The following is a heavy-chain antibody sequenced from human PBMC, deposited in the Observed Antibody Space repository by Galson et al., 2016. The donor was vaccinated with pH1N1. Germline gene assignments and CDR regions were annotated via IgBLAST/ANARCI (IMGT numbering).Heavy chain of an antibody. CDR2: ISGNGGSP. J-gene: IGHJ3*01. V-gene: IGHV3-23*01. CDR3: EKGGSPQTPNGAFDV. D-gene: IGHD3-16*01. CDR1: GFTFSTFA. Sequence: SLRLSCAASGFTFSTFAMIWVRQAPGKGLEWVSVISGNGGSPFYADSVKGRFTISRDNSKNTLFLQMNSLRVEDTALYYCEKGGSPQTPNGAFDVWGKGPWSPSLQ.